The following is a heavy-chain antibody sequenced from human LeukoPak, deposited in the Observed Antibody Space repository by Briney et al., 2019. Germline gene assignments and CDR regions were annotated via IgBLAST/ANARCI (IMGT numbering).Heavy chain of an antibody. CDR2: INPNSGGT. D-gene: IGHD6-13*01. Sequence: GASVKVSCKASGYTFTGYYMHWVRQAPGQGLEWMGWINPNSGGTNYAQKFQGRVTMTRDTSISTAYMELSRLRSDDTAVYYCARDFIQYSSSWYTGRRGGDTKHPLDYWGQGTPVTVSS. V-gene: IGHV1-2*02. CDR3: ARDFIQYSSSWYTGRRGGDTKHPLDY. CDR1: GYTFTGYY. J-gene: IGHJ4*02.